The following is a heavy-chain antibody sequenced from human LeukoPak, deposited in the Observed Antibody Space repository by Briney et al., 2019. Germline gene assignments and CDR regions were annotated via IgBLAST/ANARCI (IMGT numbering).Heavy chain of an antibody. J-gene: IGHJ4*02. V-gene: IGHV3-21*01. D-gene: IGHD3-22*01. CDR3: ARTAIGYSDSSGYYFDY. CDR1: GFTFSSYS. CDR2: ISGRNGYI. Sequence: GGSLRLSCAASGFTFSSYSMNWVRQAPGKGLEWVSSISGRNGYIYYANSVKGRFTISRDNAKNSLYLQMNGLRAEDTAVYYCARTAIGYSDSSGYYFDYWGQGTLVTVSS.